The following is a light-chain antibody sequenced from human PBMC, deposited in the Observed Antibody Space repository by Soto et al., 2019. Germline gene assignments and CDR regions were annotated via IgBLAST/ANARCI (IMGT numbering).Light chain of an antibody. V-gene: IGKV1-5*03. CDR1: QTIRSL. Sequence: DIQMTHSPSTLSGSVGDRVTIPCRASQTIRSLLAWYQQKPGKAPKPLIYKASTLKSGVPSRFSGRGYGTEFTLTISSMKTDDFATYYCQHYNSYSEAFGHGTKVDIK. J-gene: IGKJ1*01. CDR3: QHYNSYSEA. CDR2: KAS.